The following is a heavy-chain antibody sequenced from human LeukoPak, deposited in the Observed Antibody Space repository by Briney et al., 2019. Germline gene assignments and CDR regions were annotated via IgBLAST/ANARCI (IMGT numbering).Heavy chain of an antibody. CDR2: ISGSGGST. V-gene: IGHV3-23*01. J-gene: IGHJ4*02. CDR3: AKDTGRGYYDSSGYPTLYYFDY. D-gene: IGHD3-22*01. Sequence: GSLRLSCAASGFTFSSYAMSWVRQAPGKGLEWVSAISGSGGSTYYADSVKGRFTISRDNSKNTLYLQMNSLRAEDTAVYYCAKDTGRGYYDSSGYPTLYYFDYWGQGTLVTVSS. CDR1: GFTFSSYA.